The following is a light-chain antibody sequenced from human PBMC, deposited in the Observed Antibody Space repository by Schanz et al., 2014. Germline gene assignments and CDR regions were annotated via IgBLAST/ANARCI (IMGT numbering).Light chain of an antibody. Sequence: QSVLTQPPSVSGAPGQRVTISCTGGSSNIGAGYDVHWYQHLPGKAPKILIYGNRNRPSGVPDRFSGSKSGTSASLAITGLRDEDEGDYYGSSYADSNTAYVFGTGTKLTVL. J-gene: IGLJ1*01. CDR2: GNR. CDR3: SSYADSNTAYV. CDR1: SSNIGAGYD. V-gene: IGLV1-40*01.